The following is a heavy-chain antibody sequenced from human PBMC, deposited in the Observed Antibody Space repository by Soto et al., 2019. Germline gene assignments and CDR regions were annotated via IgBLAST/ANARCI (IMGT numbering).Heavy chain of an antibody. Sequence: GASVKVSCKASGYTFTSYGISWVRQAPGQGLEWMGWISTAHSDIGYAQKFQGRVTMTTDTSTSTAFMEMRSLTSDDTAVYYCARDLAYIREYWGQGTXVTVAS. V-gene: IGHV1-18*01. J-gene: IGHJ4*02. CDR1: GYTFTSYG. CDR2: ISTAHSDI. D-gene: IGHD3-10*01. CDR3: ARDLAYIREY.